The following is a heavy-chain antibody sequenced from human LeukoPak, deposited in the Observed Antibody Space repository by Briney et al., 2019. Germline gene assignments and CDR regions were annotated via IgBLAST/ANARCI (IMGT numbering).Heavy chain of an antibody. Sequence: ASQTLSLTCTVSGGSISSGDYYWSWIRQPPGKGLEWIGYIYYSGSTYYNPSLKSRVTISVDTSKNQFSLKLSSVTAADTAVYYCARENYDFETFDPWDQGTLVTVSS. J-gene: IGHJ5*02. V-gene: IGHV4-30-4*08. CDR1: GGSISSGDYY. CDR2: IYYSGST. D-gene: IGHD3-3*01. CDR3: ARENYDFETFDP.